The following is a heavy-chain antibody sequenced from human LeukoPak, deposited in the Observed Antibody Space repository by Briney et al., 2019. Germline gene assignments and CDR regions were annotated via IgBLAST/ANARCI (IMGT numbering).Heavy chain of an antibody. CDR3: ARDWGIAVEDYAFDI. CDR1: GGTFSSYA. D-gene: IGHD6-19*01. Sequence: VASVKVSCKASGGTFSSYAISWVRQAPGQGLEWMGGIIPIFGTANYAQRFQGRVTITADESTSTAYMELSSLRSEDTAVYYCARDWGIAVEDYAFDIWGQGTMVTVSS. V-gene: IGHV1-69*13. J-gene: IGHJ3*02. CDR2: IIPIFGTA.